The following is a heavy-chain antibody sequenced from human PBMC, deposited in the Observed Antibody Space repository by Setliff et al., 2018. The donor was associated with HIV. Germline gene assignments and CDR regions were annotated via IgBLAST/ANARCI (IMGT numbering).Heavy chain of an antibody. V-gene: IGHV1-18*01. CDR1: GSTFSTYD. J-gene: IGHJ4*02. CDR2: ISPYNGHT. Sequence: ASVKVSCKASGSTFSTYDINWVRQATGQGLEWMGWISPYNGHTNYAQNFQGRVTITADKSTSTVYMELRSLRSEDTAVYYCARDHDSSAYTYFDYWGQGTLVTVSS. CDR3: ARDHDSSAYTYFDY. D-gene: IGHD3-22*01.